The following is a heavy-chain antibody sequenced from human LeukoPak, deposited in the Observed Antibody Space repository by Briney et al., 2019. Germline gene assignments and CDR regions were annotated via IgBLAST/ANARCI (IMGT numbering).Heavy chain of an antibody. CDR1: GYTFTGYY. CDR3: AREDIVATTFDY. Sequence: ASVKVSCKASGYTFTGYYMHWVRQTPGQGLEWMGWINPNSGGTNYAQKFQGWVTMTRDTSISTAYMELSRLRSDDTAVYYCAREDIVATTFDYWGQGTLVTVSS. J-gene: IGHJ4*02. V-gene: IGHV1-2*04. D-gene: IGHD5-12*01. CDR2: INPNSGGT.